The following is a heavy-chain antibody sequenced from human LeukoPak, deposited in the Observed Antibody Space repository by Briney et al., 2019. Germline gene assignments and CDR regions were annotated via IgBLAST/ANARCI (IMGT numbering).Heavy chain of an antibody. CDR2: IYTSGST. CDR1: AGSISSYY. V-gene: IGHV4-4*07. J-gene: IGHJ4*02. CDR3: ARERYSGSYFPDY. D-gene: IGHD1-26*01. Sequence: ASETLSLTGTGSAGSISSYYCSWIRQPAGKGLEWIGRIYTSGSTNYNPSLNSRVTMSVDAYKNQFSLKLSSVTAADTAVYYCARERYSGSYFPDYWGQGTLVTVSS.